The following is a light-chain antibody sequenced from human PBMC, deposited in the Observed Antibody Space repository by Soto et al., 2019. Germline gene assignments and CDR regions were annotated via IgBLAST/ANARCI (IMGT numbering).Light chain of an antibody. V-gene: IGKV3-20*01. CDR2: DAS. Sequence: EIVLTQSPGTLSLSPGERATLSCRASQSISSTYLAWYQQKPGQAPRLLIYDASSRATGIPDRFRGSGSGTDFTLTISRLEPEDVAVYFCQHYDNSVWTFGQGNKVEIK. J-gene: IGKJ1*01. CDR1: QSISSTY. CDR3: QHYDNSVWT.